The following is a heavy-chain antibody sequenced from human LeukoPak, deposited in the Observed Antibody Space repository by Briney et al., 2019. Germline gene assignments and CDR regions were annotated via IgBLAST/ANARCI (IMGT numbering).Heavy chain of an antibody. J-gene: IGHJ4*02. V-gene: IGHV3-NL1*01. D-gene: IGHD3-22*01. CDR3: GKLKSSGYLIEY. CDR2: IYSGGST. Sequence: GRSLRLSCAASGCTFSSYGMHWVRQAPGKGLEWVSVIYSGGSTYYADSVKGRFTISRDSSKNTLYLQMNSLRVDDTAVYYCGKLKSSGYLIEYWGQGTLVTVSS. CDR1: GCTFSSYG.